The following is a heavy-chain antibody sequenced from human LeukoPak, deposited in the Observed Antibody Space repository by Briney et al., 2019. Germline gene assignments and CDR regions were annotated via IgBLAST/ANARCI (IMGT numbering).Heavy chain of an antibody. V-gene: IGHV4-38-2*01. Sequence: PSETLSLTCAVSGYSISSGYYWGWIRQPPGKGREWIGSIYHSGSTYYNPSLKSRVTISVDTSKNQFSLKLSSVTAADTAVYYCARGISRGYYDSSGYYWFDPWGQGTLVTVSS. CDR1: GYSISSGYY. CDR2: IYHSGST. J-gene: IGHJ5*02. CDR3: ARGISRGYYDSSGYYWFDP. D-gene: IGHD3-22*01.